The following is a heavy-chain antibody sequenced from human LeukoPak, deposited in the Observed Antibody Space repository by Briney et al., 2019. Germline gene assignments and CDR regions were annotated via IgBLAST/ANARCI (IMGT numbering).Heavy chain of an antibody. CDR2: IYSSGST. CDR3: ARGATGIDY. CDR1: GGSISSGSYY. J-gene: IGHJ4*02. Sequence: SEALSLTCIVSGGSISSGSYYWSWIRQPAGKGLEWIGRIYSSGSTNYNPSLKSRVTISVDTSKNQFSLKLSSVTAADTAVYYCARGATGIDYWGQGTLVTVSS. D-gene: IGHD3-10*01. V-gene: IGHV4-61*02.